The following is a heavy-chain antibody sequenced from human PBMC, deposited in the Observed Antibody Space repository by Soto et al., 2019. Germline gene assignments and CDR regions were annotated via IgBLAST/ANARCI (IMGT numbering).Heavy chain of an antibody. CDR2: INHSGST. V-gene: IGHV4-34*01. CDR1: GGSFSGYY. D-gene: IGHD5-18*01. Sequence: PSETLSLTCVVYGGSFSGYYWSWIRKPPGKGLEWIGEINHSGSTNYNPSLKSRVTISVDTSKNQFSLKLSSVTAADTAVYYCARAPIQLWYPYYYYCRYVWGQGTTVTVAS. J-gene: IGHJ6*02. CDR3: ARAPIQLWYPYYYYCRYV.